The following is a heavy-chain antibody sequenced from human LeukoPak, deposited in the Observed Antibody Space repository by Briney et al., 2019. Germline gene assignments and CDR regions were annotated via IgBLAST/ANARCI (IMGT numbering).Heavy chain of an antibody. V-gene: IGHV1-8*03. CDR2: MNPNSGNT. Sequence: ASVKVSCKASGYTFTSYDINWVRQATGQGLEWMGWMNPNSGNTGYAQKFQGRVTITRNTSISTAYMELSSLRFKDTAVYYCAIGCIAALCRRRAFYIWGQGTMVTVSS. CDR3: AIGCIAALCRRRAFYI. CDR1: GYTFTSYD. J-gene: IGHJ3*02. D-gene: IGHD6-6*01.